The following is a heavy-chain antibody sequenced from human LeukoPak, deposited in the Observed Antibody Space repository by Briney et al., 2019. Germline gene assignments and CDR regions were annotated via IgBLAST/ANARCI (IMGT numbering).Heavy chain of an antibody. J-gene: IGHJ4*02. CDR2: ISRGGSSK. V-gene: IGHV3-11*04. CDR3: TTEAGDSSGYYRDY. CDR1: GFSFSDYY. Sequence: GGSLRLSCAASGFSFSDYYMSWIRQAPGKGLEWVSSISRGGSSKYSADSVKGRFTISRDNAKNTLYLQMNSLRAEDTAVYYCTTEAGDSSGYYRDYWGQGTLVTVSS. D-gene: IGHD3-22*01.